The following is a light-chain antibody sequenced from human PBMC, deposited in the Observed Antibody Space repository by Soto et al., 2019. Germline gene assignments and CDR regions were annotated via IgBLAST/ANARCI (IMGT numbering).Light chain of an antibody. CDR1: SSDVGAYNY. J-gene: IGLJ1*01. CDR2: DVN. V-gene: IGLV2-14*03. Sequence: QSALTQPASVSGSPGQSITISCAGTSSDVGAYNYVSWYQHHPGKAPKLMIYDVNNRPSGDSNRFSGSKSGNTASLTISGLQAEDEADYDCSSWTSGATSVFGSGTKLTVL. CDR3: SSWTSGATSV.